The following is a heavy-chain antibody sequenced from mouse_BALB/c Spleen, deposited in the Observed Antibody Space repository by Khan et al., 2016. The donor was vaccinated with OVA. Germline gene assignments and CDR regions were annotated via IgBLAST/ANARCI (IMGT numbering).Heavy chain of an antibody. CDR1: GFSLTSYA. J-gene: IGHJ2*01. V-gene: IGHV2-9*02. CDR2: IWDGGST. CDR3: PRNKYPDYFDY. Sequence: QVQLKESGPGLVAPSQSLSITCTVTGFSLTSYAIHWIRQPPGKGLEWLGVIWDGGSTNYNSALMSRLSISKDKSKSQVFLKMNSLQTNDTAIYSWPRNKYPDYFDYWGQGTTLTVSS.